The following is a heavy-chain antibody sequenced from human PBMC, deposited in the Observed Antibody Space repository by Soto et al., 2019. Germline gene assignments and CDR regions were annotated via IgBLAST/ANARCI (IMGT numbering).Heavy chain of an antibody. CDR3: ARHVEGKSRYSSSSPVDY. J-gene: IGHJ4*02. CDR2: IYYSGST. Sequence: SETLSLTCTVSGGSISSYYWSWIRQPPGKGLEWIGYIYYSGSTNYNPSLKSRVTISVDTSKNQFSLKLSSATAADTAVYYCARHVEGKSRYSSSSPVDYWGQGTLVTRLL. V-gene: IGHV4-59*08. CDR1: GGSISSYY. D-gene: IGHD6-6*01.